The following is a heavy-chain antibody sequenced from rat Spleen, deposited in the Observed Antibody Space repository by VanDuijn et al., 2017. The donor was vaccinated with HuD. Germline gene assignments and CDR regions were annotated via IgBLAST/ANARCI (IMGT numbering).Heavy chain of an antibody. J-gene: IGHJ2*01. D-gene: IGHD1-12*03. V-gene: IGHV2-41*01. CDR2: IWSTGGT. CDR3: ATQHYYDGYYRDY. Sequence: VKLVESGGGLVQPGRSLKLSCAASGFTFSNYDITWVRQAPTKGLEWMGVIWSTGGTWYNSALKSRLSISKDTSKSQVFLKMNNLQTEDTAMYFCATQHYYDGYYRDYWGQGVMVTVSS. CDR1: GFTFSNYD.